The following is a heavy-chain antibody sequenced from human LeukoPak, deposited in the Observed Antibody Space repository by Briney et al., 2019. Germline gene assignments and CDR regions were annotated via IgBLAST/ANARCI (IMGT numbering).Heavy chain of an antibody. CDR1: GFTFSSYA. D-gene: IGHD3-10*01. V-gene: IGHV3-23*01. J-gene: IGHJ6*04. CDR3: AKRSITMVRGVTYYYGMDV. CDR2: ISGSGGST. Sequence: GGSLRLSCAASGFTFSSYAMSWVRQAPGKGLEWVSAISGSGGSTYYADSVKGLFTISRDNSKNTLYLQMNSLRAEDTAVYYCAKRSITMVRGVTYYYGMDVWGKGTTVTVSS.